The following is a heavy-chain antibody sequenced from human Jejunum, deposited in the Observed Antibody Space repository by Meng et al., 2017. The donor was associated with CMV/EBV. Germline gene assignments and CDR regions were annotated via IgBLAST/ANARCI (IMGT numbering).Heavy chain of an antibody. CDR2: TYYRSGWYN. CDR1: VSSYSAA. CDR3: VRGSGLGLDAFDI. V-gene: IGHV6-1*01. D-gene: IGHD6-25*01. J-gene: IGHJ3*02. Sequence: VSSYSAAWGWIRQTPSRGRGWLGGTYYRSGWYNDYAVSVKSRISVNPDTSKNQFSLQLHSVTPEDTAVYCCVRGSGLGLDAFDIWGRGTMVTVSS.